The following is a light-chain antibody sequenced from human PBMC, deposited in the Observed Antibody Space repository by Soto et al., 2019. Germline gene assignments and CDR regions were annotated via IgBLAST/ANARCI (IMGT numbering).Light chain of an antibody. CDR3: QSTDSSGTYP. CDR2: KGN. V-gene: IGLV3-25*02. Sequence: LTQPPSVSVSPGQTARITCSGDALPNQYAYWYQQKPGQAPVLVMFKGNERPSGIPERFSGASSGTTVTLIITGVQAEDEAAYYCQSTDSSGTYPFGGGTKLTVL. CDR1: ALPNQY. J-gene: IGLJ2*01.